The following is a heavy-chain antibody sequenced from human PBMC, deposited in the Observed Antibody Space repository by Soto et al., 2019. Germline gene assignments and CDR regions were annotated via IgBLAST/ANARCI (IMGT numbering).Heavy chain of an antibody. CDR3: ASPKSSRWDYYYYGMDV. CDR2: INAGNGNT. D-gene: IGHD6-19*01. Sequence: ASVKVSCKASGYTFTSYAMHWVRQAPGQRLEWMGWINAGNGNTKYSQKFQGRVTITRDTSASTAYMELSSLRSEDTAVYYCASPKSSRWDYYYYGMDVWGQGTTVTVSS. V-gene: IGHV1-3*01. CDR1: GYTFTSYA. J-gene: IGHJ6*02.